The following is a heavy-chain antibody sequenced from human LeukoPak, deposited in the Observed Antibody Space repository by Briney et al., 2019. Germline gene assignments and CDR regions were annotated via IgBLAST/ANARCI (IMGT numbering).Heavy chain of an antibody. J-gene: IGHJ4*02. CDR1: GFTFSSYG. CDR3: AKDYGDYSFDY. Sequence: RAGVSLRLSCAASGFTFSSYGMHWVRQAPGKGLEWVAVISYDGSNKYYADSVKGRFTISRDNSKNTLYLQMNSLRAEDTAVYYCAKDYGDYSFDYWGQGTLVTVSS. V-gene: IGHV3-30*18. D-gene: IGHD4-17*01. CDR2: ISYDGSNK.